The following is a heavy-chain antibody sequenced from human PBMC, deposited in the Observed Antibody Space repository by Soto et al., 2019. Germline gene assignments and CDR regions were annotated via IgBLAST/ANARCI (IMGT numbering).Heavy chain of an antibody. Sequence: QLVESGGGLVQPGGSLRLSCAASGFTFSDYPMNWVRQAPGKGLEWVSSFRTSSSAIYFADSVRGRFTISRDNDRNSLYLQMTSLRDEDTAVYYCARETPSFDSWGQGTLVTVSS. CDR1: GFTFSDYP. V-gene: IGHV3-48*02. CDR3: ARETPSFDS. J-gene: IGHJ4*02. CDR2: FRTSSSAI.